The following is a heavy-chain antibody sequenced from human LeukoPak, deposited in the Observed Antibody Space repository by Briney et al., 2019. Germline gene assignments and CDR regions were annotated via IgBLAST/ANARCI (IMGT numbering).Heavy chain of an antibody. Sequence: SETLSLTCTVSGGSISSYYWSWIRQPPGKGLEWIGYIYYSGSTNYNPSLKSRVTISVDTSRNQFSLHLRFVTAADTALYYCARTPGITVAGRFFDYRGQGILVTVSS. V-gene: IGHV4-59*12. CDR1: GGSISSYY. CDR3: ARTPGITVAGRFFDY. J-gene: IGHJ4*02. D-gene: IGHD6-19*01. CDR2: IYYSGST.